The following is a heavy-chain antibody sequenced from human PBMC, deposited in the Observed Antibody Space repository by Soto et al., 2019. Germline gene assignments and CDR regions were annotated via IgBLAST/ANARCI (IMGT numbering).Heavy chain of an antibody. CDR2: IYPGDSDT. V-gene: IGHV5-51*01. J-gene: IGHJ3*02. D-gene: IGHD1-26*01. CDR1: GYSFSSYY. Sequence: RGESLKISCKGSGYSFSSYYIGWVRQMPGKGLEWMGVIYPGDSDTRYSPSFQGQVTISADKSISTAYLQWISLKASDTAMYYCARVGAPDAFDNWGQGTMVTVSS. CDR3: ARVGAPDAFDN.